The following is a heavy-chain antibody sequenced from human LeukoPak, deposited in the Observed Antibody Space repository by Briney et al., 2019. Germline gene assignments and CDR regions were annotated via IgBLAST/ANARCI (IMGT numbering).Heavy chain of an antibody. Sequence: GGSLRLSCAASGFTFSSYAMSWVRQAPGKGLEWVGVISKDGSITAYADSVKGRFTMSRDNSKNTLYLQMNSLRPEDSTVYYCVRGPYDMWGQGTMVTVSS. CDR2: ISKDGSIT. J-gene: IGHJ3*02. CDR1: GFTFSSYA. V-gene: IGHV3-30*04. CDR3: VRGPYDM.